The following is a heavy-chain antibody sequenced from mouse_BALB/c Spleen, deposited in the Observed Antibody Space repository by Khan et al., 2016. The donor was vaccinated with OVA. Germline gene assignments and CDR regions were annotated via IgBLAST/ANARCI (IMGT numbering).Heavy chain of an antibody. V-gene: IGHV1S136*01. D-gene: IGHD1-1*02. Sequence: EVQLQQSGPEVVKPGASVKMSCKASGYTFTSYVMHWVKQKPGQGLEWIGYIYPYNDATKFNEKLKGKATLTTDKSSSTAYMELSSLTSEVSAVYYCAPVGSYLVSFVYWGQGTLVTVSA. J-gene: IGHJ3*01. CDR2: IYPYNDAT. CDR1: GYTFTSYV. CDR3: APVGSYLVSFVY.